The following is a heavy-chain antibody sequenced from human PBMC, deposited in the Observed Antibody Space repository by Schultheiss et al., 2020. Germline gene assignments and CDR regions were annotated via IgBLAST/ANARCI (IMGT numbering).Heavy chain of an antibody. J-gene: IGHJ4*02. Sequence: SETLSLTCSVSGGSISSGTYYWSWIRQPAGKGLEWIGSIYYSGSTYYNPSLKSRVTISVDTSKNQFSLKLSSVTAADTAVYYCARRGRVDTAMVTDYWGQGTLVTVSS. CDR2: IYYSGST. D-gene: IGHD5-18*01. V-gene: IGHV4-39*01. CDR1: GGSISSGTYY. CDR3: ARRGRVDTAMVTDY.